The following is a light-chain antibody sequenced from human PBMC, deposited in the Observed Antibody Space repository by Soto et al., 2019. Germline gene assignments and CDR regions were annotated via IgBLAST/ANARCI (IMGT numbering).Light chain of an antibody. CDR2: GAY. Sequence: EIVLTQSPGTLSLSPGERATLSCRASRSLSSTQLAWYQQKPGQAPRLLIYGAYNRGTGIPDRFSGSGSGTDFTLTITRLEPEDFAVYSCQHYDSSSRTFGQGTKVEIK. CDR1: RSLSSTQ. J-gene: IGKJ1*01. CDR3: QHYDSSSRT. V-gene: IGKV3-20*01.